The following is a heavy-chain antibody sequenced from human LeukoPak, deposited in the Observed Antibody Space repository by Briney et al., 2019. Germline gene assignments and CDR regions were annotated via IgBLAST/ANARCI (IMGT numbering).Heavy chain of an antibody. CDR1: GFTFASYA. D-gene: IGHD3-22*01. J-gene: IGHJ4*02. CDR2: ITGGCCTT. V-gene: IGHV3-23*01. Sequence: GGSLRLSCAASGFTFASYAMSWVRQTPGKGLEWVSSITGGCCTTYYADAVKGRFTISRDHSKNTLYLQMNSLRVEDTAVYYCAKGDYYDGSGYISTFDYWGQGTLVTVSS. CDR3: AKGDYYDGSGYISTFDY.